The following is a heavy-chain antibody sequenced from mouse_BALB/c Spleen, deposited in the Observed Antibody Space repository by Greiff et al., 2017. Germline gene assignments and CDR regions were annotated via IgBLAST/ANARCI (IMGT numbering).Heavy chain of an antibody. D-gene: IGHD2-4*01. CDR1: GYSFTGYF. V-gene: IGHV1-20*02. CDR3: ARGLGDYDDEGNYAMDY. J-gene: IGHJ4*01. Sequence: VQLKESGPELVKPGASVKISCKASGYSFTGYFMNWVMQSHGKSLEWIGRINPYNGDTFYNQKFKGKATLTVDKSSSTAHMELRSLASEDSAVDYCARGLGDYDDEGNYAMDYWGQGTSVTVSS. CDR2: INPYNGDT.